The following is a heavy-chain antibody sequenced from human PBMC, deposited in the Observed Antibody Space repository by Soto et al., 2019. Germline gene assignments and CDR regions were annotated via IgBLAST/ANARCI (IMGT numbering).Heavy chain of an antibody. J-gene: IGHJ5*02. CDR2: INPGNGKT. CDR1: GYIFTSYA. V-gene: IGHV1-3*01. CDR3: SRVVRQDSGPGDNGFDP. Sequence: QVQLVQSGAEMKKPGASVRVSCKASGYIFTSYAMQWVRQAPGQGLEWMGWINPGNGKTKYSQKFQGRVTITRDTPASTVFIELSSLTAKATATYFCSRVVRQDSGPGDNGFDPWGEGTRVSVSS. D-gene: IGHD3-10*01.